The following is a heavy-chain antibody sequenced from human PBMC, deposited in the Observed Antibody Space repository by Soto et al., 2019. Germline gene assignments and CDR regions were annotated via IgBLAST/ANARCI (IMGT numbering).Heavy chain of an antibody. CDR3: ARVRQGCSANNCYFDP. CDR1: GGSVRAPDW. Sequence: QVHLQESGPGLVAPSGTLSLTCTLSGGSVRAPDWWNWVRQSPDKGPEWIAEVHISGNSNYNPSLRSRVSVSIDSSKNQFYLNLNSVTAADTAIYYCARVRQGCSANNCYFDPWGQGTQVTISS. D-gene: IGHD1-1*01. J-gene: IGHJ5*01. V-gene: IGHV4-4*02. CDR2: VHISGNS.